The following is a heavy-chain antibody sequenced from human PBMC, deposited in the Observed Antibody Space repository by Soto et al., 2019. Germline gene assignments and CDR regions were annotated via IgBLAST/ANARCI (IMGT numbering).Heavy chain of an antibody. Sequence: SLTCTVSGGSISSGGYYWSWIRQHPGKGLEWIGYIYYSGSTYYNPSLKSRVTISVDTSKNQFSLKLSSVTAADTAVYYCARGQYYYDRSGIKSYYYGMDVWGQGTTVTVSS. V-gene: IGHV4-31*03. D-gene: IGHD3-22*01. J-gene: IGHJ6*02. CDR1: GGSISSGGYY. CDR2: IYYSGST. CDR3: ARGQYYYDRSGIKSYYYGMDV.